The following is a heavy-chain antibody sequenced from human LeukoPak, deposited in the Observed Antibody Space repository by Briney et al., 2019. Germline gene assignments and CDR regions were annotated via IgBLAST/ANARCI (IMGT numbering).Heavy chain of an antibody. D-gene: IGHD4-23*01. CDR1: GGYINNYY. CDR2: IYTTGST. J-gene: IGHJ5*01. V-gene: IGHV4-4*07. CDR3: ARIGGNFPSLDS. Sequence: PSETLSLTCTVSGGYINNYYWSWVRQPAGKGLEWIGRIYTTGSTNYTPSLKSRVTMSVDTSKNQFSLKLTSVTAADTAVYYCARIGGNFPSLDSWGQGILVTVSS.